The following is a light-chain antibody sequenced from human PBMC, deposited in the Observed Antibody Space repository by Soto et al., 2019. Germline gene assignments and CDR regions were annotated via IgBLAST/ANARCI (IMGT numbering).Light chain of an antibody. Sequence: EKGMNQSPATLSVSPGERATLSCRASQSISSNLAWYQQKPGQAPRLLIYGASTRATGSPARFSGSGSGTEFTLTISSLQSEDFAVYYCQHYTTWPWTFGQGTKVDIK. CDR2: GAS. CDR1: QSISSN. CDR3: QHYTTWPWT. J-gene: IGKJ1*01. V-gene: IGKV3-15*01.